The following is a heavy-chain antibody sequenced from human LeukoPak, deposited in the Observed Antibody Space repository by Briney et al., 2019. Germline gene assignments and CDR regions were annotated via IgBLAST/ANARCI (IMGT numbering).Heavy chain of an antibody. CDR1: GGSISSYY. V-gene: IGHV4-59*01. CDR2: IYYSGST. D-gene: IGHD2-15*01. CDR3: ARERGGYFDY. J-gene: IGHJ4*02. Sequence: SETLSLTCTVSGGSISSYYWSWIRQPPGKGLEWIGYIYYSGSTNYNPSLKSRVTISVDTSKNQFSLKLSSVTAADTAVYYCARERGGYFDYWGQGTLVTVSS.